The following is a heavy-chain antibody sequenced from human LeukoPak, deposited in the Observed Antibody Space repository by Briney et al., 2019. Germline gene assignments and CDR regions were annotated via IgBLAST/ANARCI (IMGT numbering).Heavy chain of an antibody. V-gene: IGHV3-74*01. CDR2: IHSDGGTT. CDR1: EFTFGDYW. D-gene: IGHD3-3*02. J-gene: IGHJ4*02. Sequence: PGGSLRLSCAAFEFTFGDYWIHGFRQAPGRGLVWVSLIHSDGGTTNYADSVKGRFTMPRDNAKNMVYLQMNSLRVEDTAVYYCARDIYSIAEWGQGTLVTVSS. CDR3: ARDIYSIAE.